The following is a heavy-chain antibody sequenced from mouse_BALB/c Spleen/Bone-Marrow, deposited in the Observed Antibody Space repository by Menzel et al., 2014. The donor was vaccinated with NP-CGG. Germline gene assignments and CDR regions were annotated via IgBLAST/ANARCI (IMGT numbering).Heavy chain of an antibody. CDR3: ARVWYFDY. Sequence: VQLKESGGGLVQPGGSLKLSCAASGFTFSSYGMSWVRQTPDKRLELVATINSNGGSTYYPDSVKGRFTISRDNAKNTLYLQMSSLKSEDTAMYYCARVWYFDYWDQGTSLTVSS. CDR2: INSNGGST. V-gene: IGHV5-6-3*01. CDR1: GFTFSSYG. J-gene: IGHJ2*03.